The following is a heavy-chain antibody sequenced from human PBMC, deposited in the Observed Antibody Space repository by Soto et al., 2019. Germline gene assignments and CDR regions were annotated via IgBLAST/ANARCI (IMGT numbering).Heavy chain of an antibody. CDR1: GFTFDDYA. CDR2: ISWNSGSI. CDR3: AKDSIGRRGFDY. J-gene: IGHJ4*02. V-gene: IGHV3-9*01. Sequence: EVQLVESGGGLVQPGRSLRLSCAASGFTFDDYAMHWVRQAPGKGLEWVSGISWNSGSIGYADSVKGRFTISRDNAKNSLYLQMISLRAEDTALYYCAKDSIGRRGFDYWGQGTLVTVSS.